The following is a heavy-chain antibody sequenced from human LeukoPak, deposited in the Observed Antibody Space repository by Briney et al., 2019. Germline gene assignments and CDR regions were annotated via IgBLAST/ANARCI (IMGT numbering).Heavy chain of an antibody. V-gene: IGHV1-69*05. D-gene: IGHD4-17*01. Sequence: ASVKVSCKASGGTFSSYAISWVRQAPGQGLEWMGGIIPIFGTANYAQKFQGRVTITTDESTSTAYMELSSLRSEDTAVYYCAREGNYGDYDGGTGWGQGTLVTVSS. CDR3: AREGNYGDYDGGTG. J-gene: IGHJ4*02. CDR2: IIPIFGTA. CDR1: GGTFSSYA.